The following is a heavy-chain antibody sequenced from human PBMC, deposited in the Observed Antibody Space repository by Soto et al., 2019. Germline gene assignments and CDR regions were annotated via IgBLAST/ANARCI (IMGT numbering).Heavy chain of an antibody. V-gene: IGHV3-74*01. Sequence: GGSLRLSCAASGFTLSNYYMHWVRQAPGKGLVWVSRVNSDESSTSYADSVKGRFTISRDNAKKTLYLQMNSLRAEDTAVYYCAREGDGTTGYYQDYWGHGTLVTVSS. J-gene: IGHJ4*01. CDR3: AREGDGTTGYYQDY. CDR1: GFTLSNYY. CDR2: VNSDESST. D-gene: IGHD3-22*01.